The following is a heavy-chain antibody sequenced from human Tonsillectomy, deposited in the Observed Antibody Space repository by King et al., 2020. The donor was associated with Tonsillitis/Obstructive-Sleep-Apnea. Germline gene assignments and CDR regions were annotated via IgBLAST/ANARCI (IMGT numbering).Heavy chain of an antibody. J-gene: IGHJ6*03. D-gene: IGHD1-1*01. V-gene: IGHV3-23*04. CDR1: GFTFSSYA. Sequence: DVQLVESGGGLVQPGGSLRLSCAASGFTFSSYAMSWVRQAPGKGLEWVSAISGSGGSTYYADSVKGRFTISRDNSKNTLYLQMNSLRAEDTAVYYCAKGDPIGPHWYYYYMDVWGKGTTVTVSS. CDR3: AKGDPIGPHWYYYYMDV. CDR2: ISGSGGST.